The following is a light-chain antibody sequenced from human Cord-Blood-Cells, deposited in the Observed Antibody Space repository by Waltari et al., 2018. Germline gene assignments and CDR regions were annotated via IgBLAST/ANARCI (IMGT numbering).Light chain of an antibody. J-gene: IGKJ4*01. V-gene: IGKV3-20*01. CDR1: QSITSSY. Sequence: TVSTQSPGTLSFSPGERATLSCRASQSITSSYLAWYQQKPGQAPRLLIYGASSRDTGIPDRFSGSGSGTDFTLTISRLEPEDVAVYYCQQYGSSPLTFGGGTKVEIK. CDR2: GAS. CDR3: QQYGSSPLT.